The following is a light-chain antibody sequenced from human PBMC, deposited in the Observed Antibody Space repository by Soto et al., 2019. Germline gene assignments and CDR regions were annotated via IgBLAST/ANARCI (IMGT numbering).Light chain of an antibody. Sequence: DIQLTQSPTFLSASVGDRVTITCRAGQDISSDLAWYQQKPGKAPKLLIYAASTLQSGVPPRFSGSGSGTEFILTISSLQPEDFATYYCQQLNSYPLISFGPGTKVEIK. CDR2: AAS. V-gene: IGKV1-9*01. CDR3: QQLNSYPLIS. J-gene: IGKJ4*01. CDR1: QDISSD.